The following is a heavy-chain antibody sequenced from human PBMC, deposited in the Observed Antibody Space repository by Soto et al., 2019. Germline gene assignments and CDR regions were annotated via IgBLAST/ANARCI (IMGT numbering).Heavy chain of an antibody. J-gene: IGHJ6*02. D-gene: IGHD1-1*01. V-gene: IGHV3-21*01. CDR3: AREKRHNSLGGRFGMDV. CDR2: IGSSGGNS. CDR1: GFIFSDFS. Sequence: GGSLRLSCAVSGFIFSDFSMNWVRQAPGKGLEWVAPIGSSGGNSFYADSVKGRFIISRDNAKTSLDLQINSLRAEDTAVYYCAREKRHNSLGGRFGMDVWGQGTTVTVSS.